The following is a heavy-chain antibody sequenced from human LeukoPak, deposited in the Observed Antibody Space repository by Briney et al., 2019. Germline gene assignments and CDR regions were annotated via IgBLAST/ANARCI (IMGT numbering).Heavy chain of an antibody. CDR3: ARSEMADY. D-gene: IGHD1-14*01. V-gene: IGHV1-2*02. J-gene: IGHJ4*02. CDR1: GYTFTGYY. CDR2: INPDSGAT. Sequence: ASVKVSCKASGYTFTGYYMHWVRQAPGQGLEWMGWINPDSGATNYAQRFQGRFTMTRDTSISTAYMELSRLRSDDTALYYCARSEMADYWGQGTLVTVSS.